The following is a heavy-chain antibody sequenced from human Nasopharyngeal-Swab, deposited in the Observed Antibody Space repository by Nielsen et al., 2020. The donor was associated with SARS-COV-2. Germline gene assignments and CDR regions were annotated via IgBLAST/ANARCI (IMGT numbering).Heavy chain of an antibody. J-gene: IGHJ4*02. Sequence: WIRQPPGKGLEWIGYIYYSGSTYYNPSLKSRVTISVDTSKNQFSLKLSSATAADTAVYYCARGGDGYPIDYWGQGTLVTVSS. V-gene: IGHV4-30-4*01. CDR2: IYYSGST. CDR3: ARGGDGYPIDY. D-gene: IGHD5-24*01.